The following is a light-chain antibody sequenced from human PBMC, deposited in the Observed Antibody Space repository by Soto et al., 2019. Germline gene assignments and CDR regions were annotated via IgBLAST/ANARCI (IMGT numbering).Light chain of an antibody. CDR3: QQYNNWPL. CDR1: QSVSSN. J-gene: IGKJ3*01. Sequence: EIVMTQSPATLSVSPGETATLSCRASQSVSSNLAWYQQRPGQAPRLLIYGASIRATGVPARFSGSGSGTEFSLTISSLQSEDFVVYFCQQYNNWPLFGPGTKVDIK. V-gene: IGKV3-15*01. CDR2: GAS.